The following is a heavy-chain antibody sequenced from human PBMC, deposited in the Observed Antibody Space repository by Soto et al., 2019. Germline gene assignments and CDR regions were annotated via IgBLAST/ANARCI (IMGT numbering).Heavy chain of an antibody. CDR1: GYTFTSTY. CDR2: ISPDTGNT. J-gene: IGHJ5*02. CDR3: ARGGGAHYRFDP. Sequence: QVQLVQSGAELRKPGASVKVSCKASGYTFTSTYLTWVRQAPGRGLEWVGWISPDTGNTNYAKKFQGRVTLTTDTSTNTVCMELRSLSPDDTAVYYCARGGGAHYRFDPWGQGTLVTVSS. V-gene: IGHV1-18*01. D-gene: IGHD1-26*01.